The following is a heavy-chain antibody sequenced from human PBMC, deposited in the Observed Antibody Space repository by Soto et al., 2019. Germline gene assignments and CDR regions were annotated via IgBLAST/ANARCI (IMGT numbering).Heavy chain of an antibody. CDR1: GFSLSTSGMC. V-gene: IGHV2-70*01. CDR2: IDWDDDK. J-gene: IGHJ2*01. Sequence: SCPTLVNPTQTLTLTCTFSGFSLSTSGMCXSWIRQPPGKALEWLALIDWDDDKYYSTSLKTRLTISKDTSKNQVVLTMTNMDPVDTATYYCARTYSSSWYPDSWYFDLWGRGTLVTVSS. D-gene: IGHD6-13*01. CDR3: ARTYSSSWYPDSWYFDL.